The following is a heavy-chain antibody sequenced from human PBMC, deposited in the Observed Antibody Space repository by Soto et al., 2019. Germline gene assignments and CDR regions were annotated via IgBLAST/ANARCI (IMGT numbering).Heavy chain of an antibody. Sequence: GGSLRLSCGVSGFTVTSSGVSWVRQAPGKGLEWGSANRPNGQRIWYEDPVKGRFTISRDISRNTAFLQMDSLRAEDTAVYYCAKDRQYPRDYFHYWGQGTLVTVSS. CDR1: GFTVTSSG. J-gene: IGHJ4*02. CDR2: NRPNGQRI. D-gene: IGHD4-4*01. CDR3: AKDRQYPRDYFHY. V-gene: IGHV3-23*01.